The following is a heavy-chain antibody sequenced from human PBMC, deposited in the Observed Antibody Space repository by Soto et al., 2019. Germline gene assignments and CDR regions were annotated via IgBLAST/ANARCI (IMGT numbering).Heavy chain of an antibody. Sequence: PSQTLSLTCAISGDSVSSNSAAWNWIRQSPSRGLEWLGRTYYRSKWYNDYAVSVKSRITINPDTSKNQFSLQLNSVTPEDTAVYYCARQPQYYDFWSGYYDEGYYYGMDVWGQGTTVTVSS. V-gene: IGHV6-1*01. CDR3: ARQPQYYDFWSGYYDEGYYYGMDV. CDR2: TYYRSKWYN. J-gene: IGHJ6*02. CDR1: GDSVSSNSAA. D-gene: IGHD3-3*01.